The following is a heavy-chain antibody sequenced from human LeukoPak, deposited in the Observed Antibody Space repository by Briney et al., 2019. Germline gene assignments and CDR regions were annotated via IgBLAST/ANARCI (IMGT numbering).Heavy chain of an antibody. CDR3: ARDLSTDRVVNPY. J-gene: IGHJ4*02. Sequence: ASVKVSCKASGYIFTSYYMHWVRQAPGQGLEWMGIINPSGGSTSYAQKFQGRVTMTRDMSTSTVYMELSSLRSEDTAVYYCARDLSTDRVVNPYWGQGTLVTVSS. CDR1: GYIFTSYY. V-gene: IGHV1-46*01. D-gene: IGHD3-3*01. CDR2: INPSGGST.